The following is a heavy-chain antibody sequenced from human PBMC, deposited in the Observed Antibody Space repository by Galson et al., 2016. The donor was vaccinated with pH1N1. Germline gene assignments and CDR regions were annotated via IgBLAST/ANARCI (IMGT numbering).Heavy chain of an antibody. J-gene: IGHJ4*02. CDR3: ASKLYGDPNY. CDR2: INQDDSKK. Sequence: SLRLSCAASGFTFSDYWMSWVRQAPGKGLEWVANINQDDSKKNYVASVRGRFTISRDNAKNSLFLQMKSLRVEDTAVYYCASKLYGDPNYWGQGALVTVSS. CDR1: GFTFSDYW. D-gene: IGHD4-17*01. V-gene: IGHV3-7*05.